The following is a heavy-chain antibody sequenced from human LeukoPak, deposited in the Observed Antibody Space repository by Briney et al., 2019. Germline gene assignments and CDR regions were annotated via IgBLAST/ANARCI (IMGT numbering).Heavy chain of an antibody. V-gene: IGHV4-34*01. CDR1: GGSFSGYY. D-gene: IGHD6-6*01. Sequence: PSETLSLTCAVYGGSFSGYYWSWIRQPPGKGLEWIGEINHSGSTNYNPSLKSRVTISVDMSKNQFSLKLSSVTAADTAVYYCASFSSSSSSFDYWGQGALVTVSS. CDR2: INHSGST. J-gene: IGHJ4*02. CDR3: ASFSSSSSSFDY.